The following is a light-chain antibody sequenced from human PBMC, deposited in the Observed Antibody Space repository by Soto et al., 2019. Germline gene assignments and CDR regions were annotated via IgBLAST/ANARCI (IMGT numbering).Light chain of an antibody. Sequence: QPVLTQPPSVSGAPGQRATLSCTGNSSNLGAGYDVHWYQQLPGAAPKLVIFGNRNRPSGVPERFSGSKSGTSASLAITGLQAEDEAHYYCQAYDYSLTASVFGGGTQLTVL. V-gene: IGLV1-40*01. J-gene: IGLJ3*02. CDR3: QAYDYSLTASV. CDR1: SSNLGAGYD. CDR2: GNR.